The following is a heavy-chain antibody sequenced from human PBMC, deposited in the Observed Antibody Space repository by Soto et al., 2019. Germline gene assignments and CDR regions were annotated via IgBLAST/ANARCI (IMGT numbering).Heavy chain of an antibody. J-gene: IGHJ4*02. CDR2: IYYSGST. V-gene: IGHV4-31*03. D-gene: IGHD3-22*01. CDR1: GGSISSGGYY. Sequence: SETLSLTCTVSGGSISSGGYYWSWIRQHPGKGLEWIGYIYYSGSTYYNPSLKSRVTISVDTSKNQFSLKLSSVTAADTAVYYCARWNYYDSSGYYRSVDYWGQGTLVTV. CDR3: ARWNYYDSSGYYRSVDY.